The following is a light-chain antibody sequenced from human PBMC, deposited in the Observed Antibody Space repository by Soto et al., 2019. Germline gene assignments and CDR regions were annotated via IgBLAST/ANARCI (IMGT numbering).Light chain of an antibody. CDR2: GAS. Sequence: EIVLTQSPGTLSLSPGERATLSCRASQSVSSNYLAWYQQKPGQAPRLLIYGASSKATGIPDRFSGRGAGTDFTLIISRLEPEDFAVYYCQQCASSPITFGQGTRLEIK. CDR1: QSVSSNY. V-gene: IGKV3-20*01. CDR3: QQCASSPIT. J-gene: IGKJ5*01.